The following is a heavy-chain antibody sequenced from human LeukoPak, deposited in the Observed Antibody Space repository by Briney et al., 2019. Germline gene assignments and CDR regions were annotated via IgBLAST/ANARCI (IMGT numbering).Heavy chain of an antibody. CDR3: AGERHWNYVAHNYGMDV. CDR2: INHSGST. J-gene: IGHJ6*02. D-gene: IGHD1-7*01. Sequence: SETLSLTCAVYGGSFSGYYWSWIRQPPGKGLEWIGEINHSGSTNYNPSLKSRVTISVDTSKNQFSLKLSSVTAADTAVYYCAGERHWNYVAHNYGMDVWGQGTTVTVSS. V-gene: IGHV4-34*01. CDR1: GGSFSGYY.